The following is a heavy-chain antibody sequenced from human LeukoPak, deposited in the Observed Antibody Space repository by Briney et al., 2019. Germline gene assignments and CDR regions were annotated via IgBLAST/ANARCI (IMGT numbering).Heavy chain of an antibody. CDR3: ASGVGATGGDY. CDR2: IWYGGSNK. V-gene: IGHV3-33*08. CDR1: GFTFSSYG. J-gene: IGHJ4*02. D-gene: IGHD1-26*01. Sequence: GGSLRLSCAGSGFTFSSYGMHWVRQAPGKGLEWVAVIWYGGSNKYYADSVKGRLTISRDNSKNTLYLQMNSLRAEDTAVYYCASGVGATGGDYWGQGTLVTVSS.